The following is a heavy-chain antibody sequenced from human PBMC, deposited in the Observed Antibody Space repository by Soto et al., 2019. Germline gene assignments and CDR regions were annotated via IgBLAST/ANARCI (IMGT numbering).Heavy chain of an antibody. J-gene: IGHJ5*02. D-gene: IGHD3-9*01. V-gene: IGHV1-69*01. CDR1: GGTFSSYA. CDR3: ARGSTRHYDILTGYYMGWFDP. CDR2: IIPIFGTA. Sequence: QVQLVQSGSELKKPGSSVKVSCKASGGTFSSYAISWVRQAPGQGLEWMGGIIPIFGTANYAQKFQGRVTITADESTSTAYMELSSLRSEDTAVYYCARGSTRHYDILTGYYMGWFDPWGQGTLVTVSS.